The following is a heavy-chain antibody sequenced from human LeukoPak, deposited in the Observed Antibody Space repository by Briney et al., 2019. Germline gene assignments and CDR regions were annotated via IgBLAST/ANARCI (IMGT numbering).Heavy chain of an antibody. CDR3: AKAGRSDYFLRWFDP. V-gene: IGHV1-2*02. CDR1: GYNFNDYY. Sequence: ASVKVSCKASGYNFNDYYMHWVRQVPGQGFEWLGWINTKNGFATNAGNFLGRLTMTSDKSTSTISMDLISLRSDDTAIYYCAKAGRSDYFLRWFDPWGQGTLVTVSS. CDR2: INTKNGFA. J-gene: IGHJ5*01. D-gene: IGHD3-10*01.